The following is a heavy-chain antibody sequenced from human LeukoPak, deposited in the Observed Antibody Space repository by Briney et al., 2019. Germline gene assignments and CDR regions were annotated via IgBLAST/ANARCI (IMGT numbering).Heavy chain of an antibody. CDR3: AKGEATPYYYGSGSYFYFDD. J-gene: IGHJ4*02. D-gene: IGHD3-10*01. CDR2: LSGSGETT. Sequence: HSGGSLRLSCAASGFTFRTYAMTWVRQAPGKGLEWVAALSGSGETTHYADSVKGRFTVSRDNSKSILYLQMNSLRAEDTAVYYCAKGEATPYYYGSGSYFYFDDWGQGTLVTVSS. V-gene: IGHV3-23*01. CDR1: GFTFRTYA.